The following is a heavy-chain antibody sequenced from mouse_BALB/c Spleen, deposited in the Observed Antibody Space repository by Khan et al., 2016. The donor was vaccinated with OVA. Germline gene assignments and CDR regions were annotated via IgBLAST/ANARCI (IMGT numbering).Heavy chain of an antibody. V-gene: IGHV14-3*02. CDR1: GFNIKDTY. Sequence: VQLKQSGAELVKPGASVKLSCTASGFNIKDTYMHWVKQRPEQGLEWIGRIDPANGNTKYDPKFQGKATITADTSSNTAYLQLSSLTSEDTAVYYCAREPVYGHVDYWGQGTTLTVSS. CDR2: IDPANGNT. CDR3: AREPVYGHVDY. D-gene: IGHD1-2*01. J-gene: IGHJ2*01.